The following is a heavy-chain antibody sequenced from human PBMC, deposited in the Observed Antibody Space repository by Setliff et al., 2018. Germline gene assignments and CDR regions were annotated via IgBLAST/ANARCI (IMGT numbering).Heavy chain of an antibody. CDR3: ARHLSYSGETMDV. Sequence: SETLSLTCTVSGGPINSDRYYWGWIRQPPGKGLDWIGNINYSGSSYYNPSLKSRVTISVDTSKKYFFLNLTSVTAADTAVYYCARHLSYSGETMDVWGKGTTVTVSS. D-gene: IGHD5-12*01. CDR2: INYSGSS. V-gene: IGHV4-39*01. CDR1: GGPINSDRYY. J-gene: IGHJ6*03.